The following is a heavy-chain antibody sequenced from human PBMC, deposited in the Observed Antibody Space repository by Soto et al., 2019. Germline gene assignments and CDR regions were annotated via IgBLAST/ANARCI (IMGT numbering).Heavy chain of an antibody. CDR1: GGSISSSSYY. D-gene: IGHD1-26*01. J-gene: IGHJ4*02. CDR2: IYHSGRT. CDR3: ARHGPGGSYSDY. V-gene: IGHV4-39*01. Sequence: PSETLSLTCTVSGGSISSSSYYWDWIRQPPGKGLEWIGYIYHSGRTYYNPSLKSRVTISVDRSKNQFSLKLSSVTAADTAVYYCARHGPGGSYSDYWGQGTLVTVSS.